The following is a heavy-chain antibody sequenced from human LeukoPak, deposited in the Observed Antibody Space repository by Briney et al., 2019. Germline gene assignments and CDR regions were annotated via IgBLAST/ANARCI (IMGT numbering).Heavy chain of an antibody. J-gene: IGHJ6*02. D-gene: IGHD3-22*01. CDR3: ARVTRLGVYYYDSSGFGFMDV. Sequence: SETLSLTCTVSGGSISSYYWSWIRQPPGKGLEWIGYIYYSGSTYYNPSLKSRVTISVDTSKNQFSLKLSSVTAADTAVYYCARVTRLGVYYYDSSGFGFMDVWGQGTTVTVSS. CDR2: IYYSGST. CDR1: GGSISSYY. V-gene: IGHV4-59*12.